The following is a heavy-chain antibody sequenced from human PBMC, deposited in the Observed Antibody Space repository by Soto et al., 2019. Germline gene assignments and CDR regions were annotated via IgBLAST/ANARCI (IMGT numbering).Heavy chain of an antibody. V-gene: IGHV1-18*01. CDR2: ISAYNGNT. CDR1: GYTFTSYG. D-gene: IGHD3-10*01. Sequence: ASVKVSYKASGYTFTSYGISWVRQAPGQGLEWMGWISAYNGNTNYAQKLQGRVTMTTDTSTSTAYMELRSLRSDDTAVYYCARVPINYYGSGSFEMDVWGQGTTVTVSS. J-gene: IGHJ6*02. CDR3: ARVPINYYGSGSFEMDV.